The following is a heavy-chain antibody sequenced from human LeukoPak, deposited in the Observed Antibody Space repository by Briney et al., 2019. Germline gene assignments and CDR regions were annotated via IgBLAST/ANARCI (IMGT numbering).Heavy chain of an antibody. CDR3: TRDPDA. CDR1: GFTVTNYY. Sequence: GGSLRLSCAASGFTVTNYYMSWVRKAPGKGLEWVSVVYSGGDTYHADSVKGRFTLSRDNSKNTLYLQMNSLGVEDTAVYYCTRDPDAWGQGTLVTVSS. CDR2: VYSGGDT. J-gene: IGHJ5*02. V-gene: IGHV3-66*01.